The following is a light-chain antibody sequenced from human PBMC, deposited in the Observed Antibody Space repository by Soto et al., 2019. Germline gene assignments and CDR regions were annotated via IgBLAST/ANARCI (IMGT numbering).Light chain of an antibody. CDR3: TAYTSSSTYV. V-gene: IGLV2-14*01. CDR2: DVS. Sequence: QSVLTQPASMSGSPGQSITISCTGTSSDIGAYNYVSWYQQHPGKAPKVMIYDVSNRPSGVSNRFSGSQSGNTASLTISGLQAEDEADYYCTAYTSSSTYVFGTGTKLTVL. J-gene: IGLJ1*01. CDR1: SSDIGAYNY.